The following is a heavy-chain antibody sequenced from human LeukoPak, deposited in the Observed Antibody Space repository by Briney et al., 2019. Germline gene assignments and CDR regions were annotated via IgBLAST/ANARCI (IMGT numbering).Heavy chain of an antibody. Sequence: ASVKVSCKASGYTFTGYYMHWVRQAPGQGLEWMGWISAYNGNTNYAQKLQGRVTMTTDTSTSTAYMELRSLRSDDTAVYYCARDPANECSSTSCNDAFDIWGQGTMVTVSS. CDR2: ISAYNGNT. CDR3: ARDPANECSSTSCNDAFDI. D-gene: IGHD2-2*01. J-gene: IGHJ3*02. CDR1: GYTFTGYY. V-gene: IGHV1-18*04.